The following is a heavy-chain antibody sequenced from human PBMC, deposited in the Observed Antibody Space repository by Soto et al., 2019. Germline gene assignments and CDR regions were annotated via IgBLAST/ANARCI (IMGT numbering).Heavy chain of an antibody. Sequence: QVQLQESGPGLVKPSETLSLTCIVSAVSISRGYCTWIRQSPGKGLEWIGYISHSGLRHYRASLQSPLTMSVETSKHQFSLNLTSVTAAATARYYCATSNPTIPGCYSWGQATLVTVSS. J-gene: IGHJ5*02. V-gene: IGHV4-59*01. D-gene: IGHD3-10*01. CDR1: AVSISRGY. CDR2: ISHSGLR. CDR3: ATSNPTIPGCYS.